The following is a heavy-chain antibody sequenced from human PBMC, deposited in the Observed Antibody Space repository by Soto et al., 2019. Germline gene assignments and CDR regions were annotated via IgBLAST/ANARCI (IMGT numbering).Heavy chain of an antibody. CDR2: ISYDGSNK. D-gene: IGHD2-15*01. J-gene: IGHJ6*02. CDR3: AKDKDIVVVVAATRYYYYGMDV. V-gene: IGHV3-30*18. CDR1: GFTFSSYG. Sequence: GGSLRLSCAASGFTFSSYGMHWVRQAPGKGLEWVAVISYDGSNKYYADSVKGRFTISRDNSKNTLYLQMNSLRAEDTAVYYCAKDKDIVVVVAATRYYYYGMDVWGQGTTVTVSS.